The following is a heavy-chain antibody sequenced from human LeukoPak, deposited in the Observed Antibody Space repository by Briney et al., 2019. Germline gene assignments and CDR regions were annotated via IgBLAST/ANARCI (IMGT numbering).Heavy chain of an antibody. Sequence: PSEILSLTCAVYGGSFSGYYWNWIRQPPGKGLEWIGEINHSGSTHYNPSFKSRVTISVDTSKNQFSLRLSSVTAADTALYYCARGPDSGSYFAWFDPWGQGTLVTVSS. CDR2: INHSGST. CDR3: ARGPDSGSYFAWFDP. J-gene: IGHJ5*02. D-gene: IGHD3-10*01. V-gene: IGHV4-34*01. CDR1: GGSFSGYY.